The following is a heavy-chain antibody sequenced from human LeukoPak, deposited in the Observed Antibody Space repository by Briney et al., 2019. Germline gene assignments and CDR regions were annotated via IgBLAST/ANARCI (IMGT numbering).Heavy chain of an antibody. D-gene: IGHD1-26*01. Sequence: GGSLRLSCAASGFTFSSYGMHWVRQAPGKGLEWVSVIWYDGSNKYYADSVKGRFTISRDNSKNTLYLQMNSLRAEDTAVYYCARELGISGSSLGYWGQGTLVTVSS. CDR3: ARELGISGSSLGY. CDR2: IWYDGSNK. CDR1: GFTFSSYG. V-gene: IGHV3-33*01. J-gene: IGHJ4*02.